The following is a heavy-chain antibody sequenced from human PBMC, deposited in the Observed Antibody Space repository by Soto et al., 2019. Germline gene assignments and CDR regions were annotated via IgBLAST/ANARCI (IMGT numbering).Heavy chain of an antibody. CDR2: ISYDGRNE. D-gene: IGHD3-10*01. J-gene: IGHJ4*02. Sequence: QVQMVESGGGVAQPGGSLRLSCAVSGFTFSAFAMYWVRQAPGKGLEWVALISYDGRNEDYAESVRGRFTISRDNSKNTLHLDMNRPSAEDSAVYFCAKGVVREPAYFDDWGQGTLVTVSS. V-gene: IGHV3-30*18. CDR3: AKGVVREPAYFDD. CDR1: GFTFSAFA.